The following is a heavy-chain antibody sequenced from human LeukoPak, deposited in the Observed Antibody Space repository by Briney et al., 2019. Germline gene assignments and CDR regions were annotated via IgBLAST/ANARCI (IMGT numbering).Heavy chain of an antibody. CDR1: GYTFTGYY. CDR2: INPNSGGT. J-gene: IGHJ4*02. CDR3: ARDGSYDFWGGYYGEDFDY. V-gene: IGHV1-2*02. D-gene: IGHD3-3*01. Sequence: ASVKVSCEASGYTFTGYYMHWVRQAPGQGLEWMGWINPNSGGTNYAQKFQGRVTMTRDTSISTAYMELSRLRSDDTAVYYCARDGSYDFWGGYYGEDFDYWGQGTLVTVSS.